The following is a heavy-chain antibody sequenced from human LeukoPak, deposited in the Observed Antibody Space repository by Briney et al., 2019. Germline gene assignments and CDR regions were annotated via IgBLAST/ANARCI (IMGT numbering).Heavy chain of an antibody. V-gene: IGHV3-53*01. D-gene: IGHD1-26*01. CDR3: VGLPGVGAYYFDY. CDR1: GFTVSSNY. Sequence: QPGGSLRLSCAASGFTVSSNYMSWVRQAPGKGLEWVSVIYSGGSTYYADSVKGRFTISRDNSKNTLYLQMNSLRAEDTAVYYCVGLPGVGAYYFDYWGQGTLVTVSS. CDR2: IYSGGST. J-gene: IGHJ4*02.